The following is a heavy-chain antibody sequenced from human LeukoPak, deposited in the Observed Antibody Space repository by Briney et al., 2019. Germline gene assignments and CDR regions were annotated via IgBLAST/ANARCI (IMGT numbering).Heavy chain of an antibody. CDR2: IYHSGST. D-gene: IGHD6-19*01. CDR3: ARHPDPYSSVDY. CDR1: GYSISSGYY. J-gene: IGHJ4*02. Sequence: SETLSLTCAASGYSISSGYYWGWIRQPPGKGLEWIGSIYHSGSTYYNPSLKSRVTISVDTSKNQFSLKLSSVTAADTAVYYCARHPDPYSSVDYWGQGTLVTVSS. V-gene: IGHV4-38-2*01.